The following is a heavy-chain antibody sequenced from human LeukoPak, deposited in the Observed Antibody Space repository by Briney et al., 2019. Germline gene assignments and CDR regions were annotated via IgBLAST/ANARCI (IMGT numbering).Heavy chain of an antibody. D-gene: IGHD3-10*01. V-gene: IGHV4-39*07. CDR3: ATDNSYGSGSYYT. CDR2: IHYSGST. CDR1: GGSISPTTYN. Sequence: SETLSLTCTVSGGSISPTTYNWGWVRQPPGKGLEWIGSIHYSGSTYYNPSLKSRVTISVDTSKNQFSLKLSSVTAADTAVYYCATDNSYGSGSYYTWGQGTLVTVSS. J-gene: IGHJ4*02.